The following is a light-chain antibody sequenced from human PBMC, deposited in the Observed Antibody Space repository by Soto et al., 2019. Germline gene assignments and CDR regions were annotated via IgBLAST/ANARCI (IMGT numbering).Light chain of an antibody. CDR2: AAS. CDR1: QSFSSY. V-gene: IGKV1-39*01. J-gene: IGKJ1*01. CDR3: QQSYSTPWT. Sequence: DIQMTQSPSSLSAPVGDRVTITCRASQSFSSYLNWYQQKPGKAPKLLIYAASSLQRGVPSRFSGSGSGTDFTLTISSLQPEDFATYFCQQSYSTPWTFGQGTKVEIK.